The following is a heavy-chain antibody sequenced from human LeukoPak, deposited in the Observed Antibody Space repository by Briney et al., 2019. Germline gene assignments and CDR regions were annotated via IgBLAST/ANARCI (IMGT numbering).Heavy chain of an antibody. CDR3: AREDRYGDYRVGYYYYYMDV. V-gene: IGHV1-46*01. D-gene: IGHD4-17*01. CDR1: GYTFTGYY. Sequence: ASVKVSCKASGYTFTGYYMHWVRQAPGQGLEWMGIINPSGGSTSYAQKLQGRVTMTTDTSTSTAYMELRSLRSDDTAVYYCAREDRYGDYRVGYYYYYMDVWGKGTTVTVSS. J-gene: IGHJ6*03. CDR2: INPSGGST.